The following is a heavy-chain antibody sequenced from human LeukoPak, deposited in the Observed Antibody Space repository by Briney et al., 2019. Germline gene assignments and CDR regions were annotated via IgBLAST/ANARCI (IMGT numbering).Heavy chain of an antibody. V-gene: IGHV3-48*04. J-gene: IGHJ2*01. D-gene: IGHD3-9*01. CDR2: LSTNSRSL. CDR1: GFMFSNYD. CDR3: ARDLRGYFDWLPFDL. Sequence: PGGSLRLSCAVSGFMFSNYDMNWVRQAPGKGLEWVSYLSTNSRSLYYANSVKGRFAISRDNAKNSLYLQMNSLRAEDTAVYYCARDLRGYFDWLPFDLWGRGTLVTVSS.